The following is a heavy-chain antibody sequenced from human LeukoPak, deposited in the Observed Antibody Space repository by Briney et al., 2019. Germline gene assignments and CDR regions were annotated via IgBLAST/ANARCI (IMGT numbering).Heavy chain of an antibody. V-gene: IGHV4-59*08. D-gene: IGHD6-6*01. J-gene: IGHJ4*02. Sequence: SETLSLTCTVSGGSISSYYWSWIRQPPGKGLEWIGYIYYSGSTNHNPSLKSRVTISVDTSKNQFSLKLSSVTAADTAVYYCAGGLQLVRFDYWGQGTLVTVSS. CDR2: IYYSGST. CDR1: GGSISSYY. CDR3: AGGLQLVRFDY.